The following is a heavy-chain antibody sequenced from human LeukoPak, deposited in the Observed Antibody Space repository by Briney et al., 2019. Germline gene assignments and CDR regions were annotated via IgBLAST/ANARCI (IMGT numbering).Heavy chain of an antibody. D-gene: IGHD3-16*01. J-gene: IGHJ4*02. V-gene: IGHV4-39*01. CDR3: ARQIPSWSYAFDY. CDR2: IYYSGST. CDR1: GFTFSSYSMN. Sequence: PGGSLRLSCAASGFTFSSYSMNWVRQPPGKGLEWIGSIYYSGSTYYNPSLKSRVTISADTSKNQLSLKLSSVTAADTAVYYCARQIPSWSYAFDYWGQGTLVTVSS.